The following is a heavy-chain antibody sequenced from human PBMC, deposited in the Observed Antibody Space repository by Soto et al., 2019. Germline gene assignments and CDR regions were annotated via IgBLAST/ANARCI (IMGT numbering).Heavy chain of an antibody. V-gene: IGHV4-59*08. J-gene: IGHJ4*02. CDR1: GDSMDRYY. Sequence: SETLSLTCTVSGDSMDRYYWTWLRQSPGKGLEWIGYIHSTGSTNYNPSLMSRVTMSVDTSKIQFSLNLSSMAAADTAVYYCARYRLWSGEFTLDSWGQGALVTVS. CDR3: ARYRLWSGEFTLDS. CDR2: IHSTGST. D-gene: IGHD3-10*01.